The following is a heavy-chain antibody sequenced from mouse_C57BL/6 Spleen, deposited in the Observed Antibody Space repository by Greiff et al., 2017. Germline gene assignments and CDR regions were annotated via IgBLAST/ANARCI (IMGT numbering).Heavy chain of an antibody. D-gene: IGHD1-1*01. CDR2: IDPSDSET. Sequence: QVQLKQPGAELVRPGSSVKLSCKASGYTFTSYWMHWVKQRPIQGLEWIGNIDPSDSETHYNQKFKDKATLTVDKSSSTAYMQLSSLTSEDSAVYYCARDGSSYVWYFDVWGTGTTVTVSS. J-gene: IGHJ1*03. CDR3: ARDGSSYVWYFDV. CDR1: GYTFTSYW. V-gene: IGHV1-52*01.